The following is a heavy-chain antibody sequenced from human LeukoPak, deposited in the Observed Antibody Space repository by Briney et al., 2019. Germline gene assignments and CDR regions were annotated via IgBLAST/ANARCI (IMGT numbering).Heavy chain of an antibody. V-gene: IGHV4-61*09. CDR3: ARGVADTADAFDI. CDR2: VYTTGTT. Sequence: SQTLSLTCTVSGGSINSGSFYWNWIRQSAGKGLEWIGHVYTTGTTNCNPSLRSRVTISLDTSKNQFSLNLNSVTAADTAVYYCARGVADTADAFDIWGQGTMVTVSS. D-gene: IGHD2-15*01. CDR1: GGSINSGSFY. J-gene: IGHJ3*02.